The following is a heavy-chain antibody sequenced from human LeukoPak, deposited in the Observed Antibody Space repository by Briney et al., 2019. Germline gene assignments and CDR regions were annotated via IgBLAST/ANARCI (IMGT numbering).Heavy chain of an antibody. J-gene: IGHJ6*02. Sequence: PSETLSLTCTVSGGSISSSSYYWGWIRQPPGKGLEWIGSIYYSGSTYYNPSLKSRVTISVDTSKNQFSLKLSSVTAADTAVYYCARTTWIYYYYGMDVWGQGTTVTVSS. V-gene: IGHV4-39*07. CDR1: GGSISSSSYY. CDR3: ARTTWIYYYYGMDV. D-gene: IGHD5-12*01. CDR2: IYYSGST.